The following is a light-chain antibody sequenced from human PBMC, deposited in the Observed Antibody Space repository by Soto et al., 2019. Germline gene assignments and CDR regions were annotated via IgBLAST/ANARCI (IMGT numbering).Light chain of an antibody. Sequence: VLTQARGTLALSPGERATLSCRASQTVRNNYLAWYQQKPGQAPRLLIYDASSRATGIPDRFSGSGSGTDFTLTIRRLEPEDFAVYYCQQYATAPWTFGQGTKVDIK. CDR3: QQYATAPWT. CDR2: DAS. J-gene: IGKJ1*01. V-gene: IGKV3-20*01. CDR1: QTVRNNY.